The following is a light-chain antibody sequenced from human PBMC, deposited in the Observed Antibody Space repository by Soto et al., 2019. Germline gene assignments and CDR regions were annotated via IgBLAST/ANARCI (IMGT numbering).Light chain of an antibody. CDR3: QQRGNSIT. CDR1: QSVKTY. CDR2: DTS. Sequence: EIVVTQTPATLSLSPGQRATLSCWPSQSVKTYLMWYQHKPGQAPRLLIYDTSNRATGIPDRFSGSGSVTGFTLTISNLKPEDSAVYYCQQRGNSITFGGGTKVEI. V-gene: IGKV3-11*01. J-gene: IGKJ4*02.